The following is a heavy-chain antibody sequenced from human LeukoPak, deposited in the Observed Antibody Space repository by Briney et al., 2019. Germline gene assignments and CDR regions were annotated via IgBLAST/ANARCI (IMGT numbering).Heavy chain of an antibody. V-gene: IGHV3-30*18. CDR2: ISFDGSHK. CDR3: AKGTAVDRQYFEN. D-gene: IGHD1-1*01. Sequence: GGSLRLSCAASRFTFSACGMHWVRQAPGKGLEWVAAISFDGSHKYYADSVKGRFTISRDNSMNTLYLQTNSLRAEDTAVYYRAKGTAVDRQYFENWGQGTLVTVSS. J-gene: IGHJ4*02. CDR1: RFTFSACG.